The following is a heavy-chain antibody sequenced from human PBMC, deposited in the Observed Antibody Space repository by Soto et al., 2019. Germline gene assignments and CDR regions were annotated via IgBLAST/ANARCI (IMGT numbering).Heavy chain of an antibody. CDR3: ARYLRTIFGVVTNYGMDV. Sequence: SVKVSCKASGGTFSSYAISWVRQAPGQGLEWMGGIIPIFGTANYAQKFQGRVTITADKSTSTAYMELSSLRSEDTAVYYCARYLRTIFGVVTNYGMDVWGQGTTVTVSS. CDR1: GGTFSSYA. V-gene: IGHV1-69*06. CDR2: IIPIFGTA. J-gene: IGHJ6*02. D-gene: IGHD3-3*01.